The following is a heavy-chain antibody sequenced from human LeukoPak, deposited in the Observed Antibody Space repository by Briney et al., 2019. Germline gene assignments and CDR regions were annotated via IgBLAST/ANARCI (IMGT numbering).Heavy chain of an antibody. J-gene: IGHJ4*02. CDR1: GGSISSYY. CDR2: IYYSGST. CDR3: ASNSFDYYGSGSYSVDY. D-gene: IGHD3-10*01. V-gene: IGHV4-59*12. Sequence: SETLSLTCTVSGGSISSYYWSWIRQPPGKGLEWIGYIYYSGSTNYNPSLKSRVTISVDTSKNQFSLKLSSVTAADTAVYYCASNSFDYYGSGSYSVDYWGQGTLVTVSS.